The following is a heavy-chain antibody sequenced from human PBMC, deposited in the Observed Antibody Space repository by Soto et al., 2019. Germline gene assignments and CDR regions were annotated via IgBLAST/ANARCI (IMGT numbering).Heavy chain of an antibody. V-gene: IGHV3-30*18. Sequence: GGSLRLSCAASGFTFRTYGMHWVRQAPGKGLEWVAFISDVGSQKYYGDSVKGRFTISRDNSKNTLSLRMISLRTEDTSVYYCAKEAPGGWHFFDTWGQGTLVTVSS. D-gene: IGHD6-19*01. CDR1: GFTFRTYG. CDR2: ISDVGSQK. CDR3: AKEAPGGWHFFDT. J-gene: IGHJ4*02.